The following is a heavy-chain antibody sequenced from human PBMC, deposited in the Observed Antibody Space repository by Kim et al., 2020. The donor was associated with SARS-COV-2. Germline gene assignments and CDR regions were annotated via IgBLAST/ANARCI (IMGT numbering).Heavy chain of an antibody. J-gene: IGHJ4*02. V-gene: IGHV3-64D*09. D-gene: IGHD5-12*01. CDR3: LKTRYSGYEARGYFDY. Sequence: VKGRFTISRDNSKNTLYLQMSSLRAEDTAVYYCLKTRYSGYEARGYFDYWGQGTLVTVSS.